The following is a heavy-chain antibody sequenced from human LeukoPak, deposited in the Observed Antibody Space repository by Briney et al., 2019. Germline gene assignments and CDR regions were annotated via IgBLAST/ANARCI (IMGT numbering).Heavy chain of an antibody. V-gene: IGHV4-59*01. D-gene: IGHD6-13*01. CDR2: IYYTGST. CDR1: GGSISTYY. J-gene: IGHJ5*02. Sequence: SETLSLTCTVSGGSISTYYWSWIRQPPGMGLEWIGYIYYTGSTNCNPSLKSRVTMSVDTSKNQFSLKLSSVTAADTAVYYCAREDFCSSGNCFDPWGQGTLVTVSS. CDR3: AREDFCSSGNCFDP.